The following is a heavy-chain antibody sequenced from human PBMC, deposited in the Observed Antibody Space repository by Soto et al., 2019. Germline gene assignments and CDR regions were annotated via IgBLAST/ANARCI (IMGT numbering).Heavy chain of an antibody. CDR1: GGTFSSYT. V-gene: IGHV1-69*02. CDR2: IIPILGIA. J-gene: IGHJ4*02. CDR3: ARGVYYYDSSGYYPYSDY. Sequence: GASVKVSCKASGGTFSSYTISWVRQAPGQGLEWMGRIIPILGIANYAQKFQGRVTITADKSTSTAYMELSSLRSEDTAVYYCARGVYYYDSSGYYPYSDYWGQGTLVTVSS. D-gene: IGHD3-22*01.